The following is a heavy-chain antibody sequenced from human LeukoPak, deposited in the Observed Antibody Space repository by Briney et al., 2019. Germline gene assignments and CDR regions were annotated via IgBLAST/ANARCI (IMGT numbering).Heavy chain of an antibody. CDR3: AKDIYDSSGYYSDY. V-gene: IGHV3-53*01. J-gene: IGHJ4*02. Sequence: HPGGSLRLSCAASGFTVSSNHMSWVRQAPGKGLDWVSVIYSGGSTYYADSVKGRFTISRDNSKNTLYLQMNSLRAEGTAVYYCAKDIYDSSGYYSDYWGQGTLVTVSS. CDR2: IYSGGST. D-gene: IGHD3-22*01. CDR1: GFTVSSNH.